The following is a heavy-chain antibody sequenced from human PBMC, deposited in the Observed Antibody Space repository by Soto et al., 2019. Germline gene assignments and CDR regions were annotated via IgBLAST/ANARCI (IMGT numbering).Heavy chain of an antibody. Sequence: GGSLRLSCAASGFTFTNYYMSWVRQAQGKGLEWVANINEDGSERYYVDSVKGRFTVSRDNAKNSLYLQMNSLRAEDTAIYYCAKWGGGGSDYWGQGSLVTVS. J-gene: IGHJ4*02. CDR3: AKWGGGGSDY. V-gene: IGHV3-7*01. CDR1: GFTFTNYY. D-gene: IGHD1-26*01. CDR2: INEDGSER.